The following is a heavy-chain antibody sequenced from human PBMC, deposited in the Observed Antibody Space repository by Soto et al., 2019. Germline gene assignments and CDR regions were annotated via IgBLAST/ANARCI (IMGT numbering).Heavy chain of an antibody. CDR1: GFTFSSYG. V-gene: IGHV3-30*18. CDR3: AKGNPRGGDFDY. Sequence: GGSLRLSCAASGFTFSSYGMHWVRQAPGKGLEWVAVISYDGSNKYYADSVKGRFTISRDNSKNTLYLQMNSLRAEDTAVYYCAKGNPRGGDFDYWGQGTLVTVSS. CDR2: ISYDGSNK. D-gene: IGHD3-16*01. J-gene: IGHJ4*02.